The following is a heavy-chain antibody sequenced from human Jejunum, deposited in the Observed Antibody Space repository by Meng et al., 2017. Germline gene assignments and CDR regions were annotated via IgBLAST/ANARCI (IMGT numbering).Heavy chain of an antibody. CDR3: ARLDNNWYFDL. D-gene: IGHD2/OR15-2a*01. CDR1: GCSISSRTYY. V-gene: IGHV4-39*01. CDR2: IYYSGGT. J-gene: IGHJ2*01. Sequence: QLPLQASGPGPVKPPATPPPPCTLAGCSISSRTYYWGWIRQTPGKGLEWIGSIYYSGGTYYNPSLKSRVTISVDTSKNQFSLKLSSVTAADTAVYYCARLDNNWYFDLWGRGTLVTVSS.